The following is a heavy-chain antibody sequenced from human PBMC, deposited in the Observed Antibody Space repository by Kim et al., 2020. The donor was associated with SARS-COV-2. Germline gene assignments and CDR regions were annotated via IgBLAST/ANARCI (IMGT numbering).Heavy chain of an antibody. J-gene: IGHJ6*02. CDR1: GFTFSSYG. Sequence: GGSLRLSCAASGFTFSSYGMHWVRQAPGKGLEWVAVIWYDGSNKYYADSVKGRFTISRDNSKNTLYLQMNSLRAEDTAVYYCARDGVSYCGGDCYPYYYYGMDVRGQGTTVTVSS. CDR3: ARDGVSYCGGDCYPYYYYGMDV. V-gene: IGHV3-33*01. CDR2: IWYDGSNK. D-gene: IGHD2-21*02.